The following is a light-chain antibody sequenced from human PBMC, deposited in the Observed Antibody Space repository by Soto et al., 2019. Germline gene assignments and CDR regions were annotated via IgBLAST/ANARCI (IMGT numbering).Light chain of an antibody. V-gene: IGLV2-14*01. J-gene: IGLJ1*01. CDR2: EVT. CDR1: SNDVGGYNY. Sequence: QSVLTQPASVSGSPGQSITISCTGTSNDVGGYNYVSWYQQHPGKAPKLMIYEVTDRPWGVSNRFSGSKSGNTASLTISGLQAEDEADYYCSSYTHTSTPSCLFGTGTKVTVL. CDR3: SSYTHTSTPSCL.